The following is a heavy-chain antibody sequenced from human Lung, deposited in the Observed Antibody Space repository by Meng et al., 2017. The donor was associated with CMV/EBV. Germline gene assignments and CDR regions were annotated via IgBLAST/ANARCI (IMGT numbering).Heavy chain of an antibody. D-gene: IGHD3-22*01. CDR2: INTHTGNP. J-gene: IGHJ2*01. CDR3: ARGGPYPDSSGFQWYFDL. V-gene: IGHV7-4-1*02. Sequence: QGQLVQFGSEWKKPGASGKVSCKASGYTFINYAINWVRQAPGQGLEWMGWINTHTGNPTYGQGFTGRFVLSSDTSVSTANLQISSLKAEDTAVYYCARGGPYPDSSGFQWYFDLWGRGTLVTVSS. CDR1: GYTFINYA.